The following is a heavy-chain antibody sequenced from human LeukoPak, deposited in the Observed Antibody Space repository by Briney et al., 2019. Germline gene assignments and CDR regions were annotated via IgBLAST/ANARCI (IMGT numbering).Heavy chain of an antibody. V-gene: IGHV3-7*01. CDR3: AKESPARPYYYYYYMDV. J-gene: IGHJ6*03. Sequence: GGSLRLSCAASGFTFSSYWMSWVRQAPGKGLEWVANIKQDGSNKYYADSVKGRFTISRDNSKNTLYLQMNSLRAEDTAVYYCAKESPARPYYYYYYMDVWGKGTTVTVSS. CDR1: GFTFSSYW. D-gene: IGHD6-6*01. CDR2: IKQDGSNK.